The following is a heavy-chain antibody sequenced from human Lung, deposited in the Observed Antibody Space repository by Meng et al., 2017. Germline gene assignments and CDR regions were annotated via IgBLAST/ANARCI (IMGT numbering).Heavy chain of an antibody. D-gene: IGHD4-11*01. CDR3: ARGPTTMAHDFDY. V-gene: IGHV4-34*01. Sequence: QVQLQQGGAGLLKPSGTLSLTCVVSGGSFSDYYWSWIRQPPGKGLEWIGEINHSGSTNYNPSLESRATISVDTSQNNLSLKLSSVTAADSAVYYCARGPTTMAHDFDYWGQETLVTVSS. J-gene: IGHJ4*02. CDR2: INHSGST. CDR1: GGSFSDYY.